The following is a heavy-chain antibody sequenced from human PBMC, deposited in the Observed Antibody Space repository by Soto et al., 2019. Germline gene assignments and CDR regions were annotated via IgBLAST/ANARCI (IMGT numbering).Heavy chain of an antibody. V-gene: IGHV4-4*07. CDR2: IYATGTT. D-gene: IGHD1-1*01. CDR1: GASTSGYY. J-gene: IGHJ5*02. Sequence: SETLSLTCTVSGASTSGYYWSWIRKSAGKGLEWIGRIYATGTTDYNPSLKSRVMMSVDTSKKQFSLKLRSVTAADTAVYYCVRDGTKTLRDWFDPWGQGISVTVSS. CDR3: VRDGTKTLRDWFDP.